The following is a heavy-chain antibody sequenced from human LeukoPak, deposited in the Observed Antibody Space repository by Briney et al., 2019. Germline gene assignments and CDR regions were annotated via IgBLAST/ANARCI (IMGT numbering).Heavy chain of an antibody. CDR2: INQSGST. CDR3: AREGVVVVPAATRDAFDI. J-gene: IGHJ3*02. Sequence: SETLSLTCAVYGGSFSGYYWSWIRQPPGKGLGWIGEINQSGSTNYNPSLKSRVTISVDTSKNQFSLKLSSVTAADTAVYYCAREGVVVVPAATRDAFDIWGQGTMVTVSS. D-gene: IGHD2-2*01. CDR1: GGSFSGYY. V-gene: IGHV4-34*01.